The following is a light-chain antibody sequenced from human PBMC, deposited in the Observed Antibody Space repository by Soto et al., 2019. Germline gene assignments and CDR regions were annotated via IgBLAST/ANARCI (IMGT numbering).Light chain of an antibody. CDR1: QSVSTF. V-gene: IGKV3-11*01. Sequence: EIVLTQSASTLSLSAGERATLSCRASQSVSTFLAWFQQKPGQAPRLLIYDASNRATGIPARFSGSGSGTDFTLTISSLEPEDFAVYYCQQYNNWPPITFGQGTRLEIK. CDR3: QQYNNWPPIT. J-gene: IGKJ5*01. CDR2: DAS.